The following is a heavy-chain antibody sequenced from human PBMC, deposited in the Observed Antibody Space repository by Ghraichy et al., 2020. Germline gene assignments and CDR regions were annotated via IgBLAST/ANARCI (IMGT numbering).Heavy chain of an antibody. V-gene: IGHV1-18*01. CDR1: GYTFTSYG. J-gene: IGHJ5*02. D-gene: IGHD2-2*01. CDR2: ISAYNGNT. Sequence: ASVKVSCKASGYTFTSYGISWVRQAPGQGLEWMGWISAYNGNTNYAQKLQGRVTMTTDTSTSTAYMELRSLRSDDTAVYYCAREGGDCSSTSCYVGWFDPWGQGTLVTVSS. CDR3: AREGGDCSSTSCYVGWFDP.